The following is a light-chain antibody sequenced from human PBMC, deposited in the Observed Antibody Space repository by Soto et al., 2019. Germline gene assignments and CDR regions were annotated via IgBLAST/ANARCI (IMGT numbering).Light chain of an antibody. V-gene: IGKV3-20*01. CDR2: GAS. CDR1: QSVRSSY. J-gene: IGKJ1*01. Sequence: EIVLTPSPGTLSLSPVERATLSCRASQSVRSSYLAWYQQKPGQAPRLLIYGASSRATGIPDRFSGSGSGTDFTLTISRLEPEDFAVYYCQQYGSSLWTFGQGTKVDIK. CDR3: QQYGSSLWT.